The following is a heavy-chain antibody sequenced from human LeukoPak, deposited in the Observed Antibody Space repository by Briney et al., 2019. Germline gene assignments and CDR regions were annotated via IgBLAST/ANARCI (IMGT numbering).Heavy chain of an antibody. D-gene: IGHD3-10*01. CDR2: ISRSGDT. V-gene: IGHV3-21*01. J-gene: IGHJ1*01. Sequence: GGSMTLSCTTSGFTFSSYTLSWVRQAPGQGPEWVSYISRSGDTYYTDSLNGRFTISRDNAKNSLFLQMNSLRDEDTAVYYCTRETASGSRSPGIYWGQGTLVIVSS. CDR1: GFTFSSYT. CDR3: TRETASGSRSPGIY.